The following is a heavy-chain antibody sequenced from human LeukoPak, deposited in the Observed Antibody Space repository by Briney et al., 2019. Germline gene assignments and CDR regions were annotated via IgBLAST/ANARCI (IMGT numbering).Heavy chain of an antibody. D-gene: IGHD3-22*01. CDR3: ARAPSEIGGYYPEYFRH. Sequence: GGSLRLSCAASGFTFGSYWMHWVRQAPGKGLVWVSRIKSDGSTNYADSVKGRSTISRDNAKNTVSLQMNSLRAEDTGVYYCARAPSEIGGYYPEYFRHWGQGTLVTVSS. CDR1: GFTFGSYW. CDR2: IKSDGST. J-gene: IGHJ1*01. V-gene: IGHV3-74*01.